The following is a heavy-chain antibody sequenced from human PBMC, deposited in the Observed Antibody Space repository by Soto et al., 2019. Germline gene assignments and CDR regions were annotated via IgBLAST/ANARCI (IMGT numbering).Heavy chain of an antibody. CDR3: ARLSEESSSSNYYYFYMDG. CDR1: GYTFTRYD. CDR2: MNPQTGNT. V-gene: IGHV1-8*01. D-gene: IGHD6-6*01. Sequence: QVQLVQSGSEGKEPGASMKISCQASGYTFTRYDITWVRQATGQGLEWMGWMNPQTGNTAYAEKFQGRVTMTRSTSINTAYMELSGRRSEDTAVYYCARLSEESSSSNYYYFYMDGWGKGSTVTVSS. J-gene: IGHJ6*03.